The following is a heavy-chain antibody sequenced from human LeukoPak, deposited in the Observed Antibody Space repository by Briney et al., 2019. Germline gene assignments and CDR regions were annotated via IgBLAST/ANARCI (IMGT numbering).Heavy chain of an antibody. V-gene: IGHV3-66*01. CDR1: GFTVSNNY. D-gene: IGHD6-19*01. CDR3: ARLTVSGQLDY. Sequence: GGSLRLSCAASGFTVSNNYMNWVRRAPGKGLEWVSVIYSDGSTYYADSVKSRFTISRDNSKNTLYLQMIRLRVEDTAVYYCARLTVSGQLDYWGQGTLVTVSS. J-gene: IGHJ4*02. CDR2: IYSDGST.